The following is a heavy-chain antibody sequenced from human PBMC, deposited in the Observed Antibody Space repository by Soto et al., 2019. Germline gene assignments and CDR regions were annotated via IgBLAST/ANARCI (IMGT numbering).Heavy chain of an antibody. V-gene: IGHV4-34*01. CDR3: ARSQTYYYGSGSSNFDY. Sequence: LRLYCAASGFTFRNYELRWVRQAPGKGLEWIGEINHSGSTNYNPSLKSRVTISVDTSKNQFSLKLSSVTAAATAVYYFARSQTYYYGSGSSNFDYWGKGTLVTVS. D-gene: IGHD3-10*01. CDR2: INHSGST. CDR1: GFTFRNYE. J-gene: IGHJ4*02.